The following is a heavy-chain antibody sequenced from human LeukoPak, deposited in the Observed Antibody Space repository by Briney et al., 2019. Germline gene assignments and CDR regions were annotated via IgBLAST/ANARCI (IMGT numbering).Heavy chain of an antibody. Sequence: GASVKVSCKASGYTFTGYYMHWVRQAPGQGLEWMGWINPNSGGTNYAQRFQGRVTMTRDTSISTAYMELSRLRSDDTAVYYCATLSGNSWEYYFDYWGQGTLVTVSS. CDR1: GYTFTGYY. V-gene: IGHV1-2*02. D-gene: IGHD1-26*01. CDR3: ATLSGNSWEYYFDY. CDR2: INPNSGGT. J-gene: IGHJ4*02.